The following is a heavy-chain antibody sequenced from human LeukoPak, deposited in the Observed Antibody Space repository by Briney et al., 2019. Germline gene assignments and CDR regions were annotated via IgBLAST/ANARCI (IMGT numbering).Heavy chain of an antibody. D-gene: IGHD2-15*01. Sequence: KPSETLSLTCTVSGGSISSYYWSWLRQPPGKGLEWIGYIYYSGSTNYNPSLKGRVTISVDTSKNQFSLKLSSVTAADTAVYYCAKYANGWSDAFDIWGQGTMVTVSS. V-gene: IGHV4-59*01. CDR3: AKYANGWSDAFDI. CDR1: GGSISSYY. J-gene: IGHJ3*02. CDR2: IYYSGST.